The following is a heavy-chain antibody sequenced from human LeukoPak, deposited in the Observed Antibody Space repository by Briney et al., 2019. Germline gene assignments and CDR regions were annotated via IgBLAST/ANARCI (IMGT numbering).Heavy chain of an antibody. Sequence: PGGSLRLSCAASGFIFSSYGMHWVRQAPGKGLEWVAFIRYDGSNKYYADSVKGRFTISRDNSKNTLYLQMNSLRAEDTAVYYCARDATVSRVGAFDIWGQGTMVTVSS. CDR1: GFIFSSYG. V-gene: IGHV3-30*02. J-gene: IGHJ3*02. CDR3: ARDATVSRVGAFDI. CDR2: IRYDGSNK. D-gene: IGHD4-17*01.